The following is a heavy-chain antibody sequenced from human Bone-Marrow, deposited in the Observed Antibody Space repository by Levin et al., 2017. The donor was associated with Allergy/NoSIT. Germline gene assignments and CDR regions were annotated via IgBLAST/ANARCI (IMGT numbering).Heavy chain of an antibody. V-gene: IGHV3-74*01. CDR2: INSDGTTT. CDR3: VRDTKFMMRIVDDAFDL. J-gene: IGHJ3*01. D-gene: IGHD3-22*01. CDR1: GFTFSNHW. Sequence: PGGSLRLSCAASGFTFSNHWMHWVRQAPGKGLVWVSRINSDGTTTTYADSVKGRFTISRDNAKNALFLQMSGLRAEDTAVYYCVRDTKFMMRIVDDAFDLWGQGTTVTVSS.